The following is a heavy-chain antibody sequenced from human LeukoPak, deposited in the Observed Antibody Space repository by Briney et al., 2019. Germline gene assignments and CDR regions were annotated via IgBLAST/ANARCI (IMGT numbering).Heavy chain of an antibody. V-gene: IGHV4-39*02. J-gene: IGHJ4*02. CDR2: IYYTGTT. CDR1: GGSISSSTYY. D-gene: IGHD3-16*01. Sequence: PSETLSLTCTVSGGSISSSTYYWGWTRQPPGKGLEWIGAIYYTGTTYYNPSLRSRVTVSVDTSKNHFSLNLRSVTAADTALYYCASAPRQASIGGLDYWGQGTLVTVSS. CDR3: ASAPRQASIGGLDY.